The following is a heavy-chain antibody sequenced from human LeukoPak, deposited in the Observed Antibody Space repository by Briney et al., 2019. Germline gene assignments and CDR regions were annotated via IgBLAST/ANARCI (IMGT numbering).Heavy chain of an antibody. CDR3: TTDRLAAAGTALVGY. J-gene: IGHJ4*01. CDR2: IKSKTDGGTT. CDR1: GFTFSNAW. V-gene: IGHV3-15*01. Sequence: GGSLRLSCAASGFTFSNAWMSWVRQAPGKGLEWVGRIKSKTDGGTTDYAAPVKGRFTISRDDSKNTLYLQMNSLKTEDTAVYYCTTDRLAAAGTALVGYWGQGTLVTVSS. D-gene: IGHD6-13*01.